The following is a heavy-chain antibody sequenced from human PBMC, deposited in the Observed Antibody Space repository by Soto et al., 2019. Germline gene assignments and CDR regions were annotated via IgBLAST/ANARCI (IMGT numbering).Heavy chain of an antibody. D-gene: IGHD2-2*01. CDR1: GYTLTELS. J-gene: IGHJ4*02. CDR3: ATVAPGYCISTSCYLGSVAFDY. CDR2: FDPEDGET. Sequence: ASVKVSCKVSGYTLTELSMHWVRQAPGKGLEWMGGFDPEDGETIYAQKFQGRVTMTEDTSTDTAYMELSSLRSEDTAVYYCATVAPGYCISTSCYLGSVAFDYWGQGTLVTVSS. V-gene: IGHV1-24*01.